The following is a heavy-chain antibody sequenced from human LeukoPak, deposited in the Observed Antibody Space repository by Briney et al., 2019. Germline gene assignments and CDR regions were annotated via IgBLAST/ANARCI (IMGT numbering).Heavy chain of an antibody. CDR3: ARGKTYYDISKDAFDI. D-gene: IGHD3-22*01. V-gene: IGHV4-59*01. Sequence: SETLSLTCTVSSGPISSYYWSWIRQPPGQGLEWIGYIYYSGSTNYNPSLKSRVTISVDTSKNQFSLKLSSVTAADTAVYYCARGKTYYDISKDAFDIWGQGTMVTVSS. J-gene: IGHJ3*02. CDR2: IYYSGST. CDR1: SGPISSYY.